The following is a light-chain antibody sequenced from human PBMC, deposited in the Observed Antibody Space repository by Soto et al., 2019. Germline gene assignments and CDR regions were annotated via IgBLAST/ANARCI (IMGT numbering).Light chain of an antibody. CDR1: EVISNW. V-gene: IGKV1-5*03. Sequence: DIKMTQSPSTLSASVGDSVTLTCRATEVISNWLAWYQQKPGKAPNLLVYKASTLERGVPSRFRGSGSGTEFTLTISNLQPDDFATYYCQQYNSYPLTFCGGTKVEIK. J-gene: IGKJ4*01. CDR2: KAS. CDR3: QQYNSYPLT.